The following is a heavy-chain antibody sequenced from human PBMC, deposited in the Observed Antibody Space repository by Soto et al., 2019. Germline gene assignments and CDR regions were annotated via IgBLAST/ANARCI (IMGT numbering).Heavy chain of an antibody. V-gene: IGHV4-59*08. D-gene: IGHD3-22*01. Sequence: PSETLSLTCTVSGGSISSYYWSWIRQPPGKGLEWIGYIYYSGSTNYNPSLKSRVTISVDTSKNQFSLKLSSVTAADTAVYYCARHLSLITTFDYWGQGTLVTVSS. CDR2: IYYSGST. CDR3: ARHLSLITTFDY. J-gene: IGHJ4*02. CDR1: GGSISSYY.